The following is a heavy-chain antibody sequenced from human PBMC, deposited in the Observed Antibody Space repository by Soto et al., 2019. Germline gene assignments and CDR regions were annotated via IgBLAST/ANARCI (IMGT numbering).Heavy chain of an antibody. Sequence: QVQLQESGPGLVKPSETLSLTCTVSGGSISSYYWSWIRQPPGKGLEWIGYIYYSGSTNYNPSLKSRVTISVDTSTNRFSLKLSFVTAADTAVYYCARDQSSGYYSNWYFDLWGRGTLVTVSS. CDR3: ARDQSSGYYSNWYFDL. D-gene: IGHD3-22*01. CDR1: GGSISSYY. V-gene: IGHV4-59*01. J-gene: IGHJ2*01. CDR2: IYYSGST.